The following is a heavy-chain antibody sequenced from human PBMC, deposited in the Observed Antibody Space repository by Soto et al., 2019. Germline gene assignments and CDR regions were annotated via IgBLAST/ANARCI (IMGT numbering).Heavy chain of an antibody. CDR3: AREVNSSPARGPNWFDP. CDR1: GDSINNSHW. J-gene: IGHJ5*02. CDR2: TYHSGTT. D-gene: IGHD6-13*01. V-gene: IGHV4-4*02. Sequence: QVQLQESGPGLVQPSGTLSLTCAVSGDSINNSHWWSWVRQTPGKGLEWIGETYHSGTTNYTPSLKTRVTISIDKSKNQFSVKMNSVTAADTAVYYCAREVNSSPARGPNWFDPWGQGTLVTVSS.